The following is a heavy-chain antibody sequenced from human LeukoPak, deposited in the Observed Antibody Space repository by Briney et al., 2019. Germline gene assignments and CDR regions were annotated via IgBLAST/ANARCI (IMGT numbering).Heavy chain of an antibody. V-gene: IGHV3-48*01. CDR2: ISSSSSTI. D-gene: IGHD6-13*01. CDR3: ARDLDPQQPRFAFDI. CDR1: GFTFSSYS. Sequence: GGSLRLSCAASGFTFSSYSMNWVRQAPGKGLEWVSYISSSSSTIYYADSVKGRFTISRDNAKNSLYLQMNSLRAEDTAVYYCARDLDPQQPRFAFDIWGLGTLVTVSS. J-gene: IGHJ4*02.